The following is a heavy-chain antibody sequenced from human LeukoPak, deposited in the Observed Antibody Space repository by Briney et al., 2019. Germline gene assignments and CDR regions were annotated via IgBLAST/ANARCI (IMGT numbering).Heavy chain of an antibody. CDR1: SGSISTSNYY. CDR3: ARVRMVGQLAGKYFDY. V-gene: IGHV4-39*07. CDR2: IFYSGST. J-gene: IGHJ4*02. D-gene: IGHD6-6*01. Sequence: PSETLSLTCTVSSGSISTSNYYWGWVRQPPGKALEWIGNIFYSGSTYYNPSLKSRVTISVDTSKNQFSLKLSSVTAADTAVYYCARVRMVGQLAGKYFDYWGQGTLVTVSS.